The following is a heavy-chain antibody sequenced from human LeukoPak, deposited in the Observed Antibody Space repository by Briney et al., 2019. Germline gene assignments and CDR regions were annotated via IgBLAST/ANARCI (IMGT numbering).Heavy chain of an antibody. CDR2: IIPIFGTA. J-gene: IGHJ5*02. CDR3: AREFGRRSEGRVWFDP. Sequence: ASVKVSCKASGGTFGSYAISWVRQAPGQGLEWMGGIIPIFGTANYAQKFQGRVTITTDESTSTAYMELSSLRSEDTAVYYCAREFGRRSEGRVWFDPWGQGTLVTVSS. CDR1: GGTFGSYA. V-gene: IGHV1-69*05. D-gene: IGHD3-10*01.